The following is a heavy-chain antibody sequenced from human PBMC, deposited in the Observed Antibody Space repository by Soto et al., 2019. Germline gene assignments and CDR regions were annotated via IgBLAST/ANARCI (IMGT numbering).Heavy chain of an antibody. D-gene: IGHD6-13*01. CDR2: IIPVLGTP. Sequence: QVLLVQSSAEVKKPGSSVKVSCKASGGTFTSTAFSWVRQAPGQGLEWMGGIIPVLGTPNYAQKFQARLTVTEDASTPTVHSELSSLRSDDTAVYYCASAAGLDHLLNYYGLNVWGQGTTVTVSS. CDR1: GGTFTSTA. J-gene: IGHJ6*02. V-gene: IGHV1-69*01. CDR3: ASAAGLDHLLNYYGLNV.